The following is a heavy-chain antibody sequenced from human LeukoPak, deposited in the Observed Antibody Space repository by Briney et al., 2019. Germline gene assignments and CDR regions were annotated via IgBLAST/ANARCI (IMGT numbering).Heavy chain of an antibody. J-gene: IGHJ3*02. CDR1: GYTFTSYA. CDR2: INAGNGNT. Sequence: ASVKVSCKASGYTFTSYAMHWVRQAPGQRLEWMGWINAGNGNTKYSQKFQGRVTITRDTSASTAYMELSSLRSEDTAVYYCARDGVRGSSRFLNAFDIWGQGTMVTVSS. D-gene: IGHD6-13*01. V-gene: IGHV1-3*01. CDR3: ARDGVRGSSRFLNAFDI.